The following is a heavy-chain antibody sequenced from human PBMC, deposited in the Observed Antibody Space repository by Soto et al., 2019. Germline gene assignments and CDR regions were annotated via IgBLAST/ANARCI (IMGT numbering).Heavy chain of an antibody. V-gene: IGHV3-23*01. J-gene: IGHJ4*02. CDR2: ISGSGGST. CDR1: GFTFSSYA. Sequence: GGSLRLSCAASGFTFSSYAMSWVRQAPGKGLEWVSAISGSGGSTYYADSVKGRFTISRDNSKNTLYLQMNSLRSEDTAVYYCAKVPLNCSGGSCFPTFDYWGQGTLVTVSS. CDR3: AKVPLNCSGGSCFPTFDY. D-gene: IGHD2-15*01.